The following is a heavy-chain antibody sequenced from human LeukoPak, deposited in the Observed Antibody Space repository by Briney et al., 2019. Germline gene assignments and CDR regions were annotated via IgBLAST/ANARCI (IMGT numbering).Heavy chain of an antibody. CDR3: AKEYSSCWYGIDY. V-gene: IGHV3-30*04. J-gene: IGHJ4*02. CDR2: ISYDGSNK. CDR1: GFTFSSYA. Sequence: GRSLRLSCAASGFTFSSYAMHWVRQAPGKGLEWVAVISYDGSNKYYADSVKGRFTISRDNSKNTLYLQMNSLRAEDTAVYYCAKEYSSCWYGIDYWGQGTLVTVSS. D-gene: IGHD6-13*01.